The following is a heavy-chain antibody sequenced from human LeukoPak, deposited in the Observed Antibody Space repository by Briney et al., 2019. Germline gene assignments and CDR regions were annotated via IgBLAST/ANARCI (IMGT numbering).Heavy chain of an antibody. Sequence: SETLSLTCTVSGGSISSSSYYWGWIRQPPGKGLEWIGSIYYSGSTCYNPSLKSRVTISVDTSKNQFSLKLSSVTAADTAVYYCARDYYGSGSYYKRTHNWFDPWGQGTLVTVSS. CDR3: ARDYYGSGSYYKRTHNWFDP. D-gene: IGHD3-10*01. CDR2: IYYSGST. V-gene: IGHV4-39*07. CDR1: GGSISSSSYY. J-gene: IGHJ5*02.